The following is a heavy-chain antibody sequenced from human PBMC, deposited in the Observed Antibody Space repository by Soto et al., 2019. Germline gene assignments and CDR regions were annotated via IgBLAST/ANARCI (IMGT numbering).Heavy chain of an antibody. J-gene: IGHJ4*02. V-gene: IGHV3-23*01. CDR3: AKGVRYSSIFDY. D-gene: IGHD6-13*01. CDR2: ISGSGGST. CDR1: GFTFSSYA. Sequence: SLRLSCAASGFTFSSYAMSWVRQAPGKGLEWVSAISGSGGSTYYADSVKGRFTISRDNSKNTLYLQMNSLRAEDTAVYYCAKGVRYSSIFDYWGQGTLVTVSS.